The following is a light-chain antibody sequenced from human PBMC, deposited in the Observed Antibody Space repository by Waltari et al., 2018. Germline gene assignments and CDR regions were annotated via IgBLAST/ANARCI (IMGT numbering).Light chain of an antibody. Sequence: QSALTQPASVSGSPGQSITISCTGTRSDVWSYNLVSWYQQHPGKAPKPRIYEGSKRPSGVSNRFSGSKSGNTASLTISGLQAEDEADYYCCSYAGSSTWVFGGGTKLTVL. CDR3: CSYAGSSTWV. J-gene: IGLJ3*02. V-gene: IGLV2-23*01. CDR2: EGS. CDR1: RSDVWSYNL.